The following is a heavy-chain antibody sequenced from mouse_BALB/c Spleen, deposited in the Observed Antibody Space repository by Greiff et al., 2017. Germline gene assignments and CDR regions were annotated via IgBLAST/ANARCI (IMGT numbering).Heavy chain of an antibody. CDR3: ARPSMITTDYYAMDY. CDR2: ISSGSSTI. J-gene: IGHJ4*01. V-gene: IGHV5-17*02. Sequence: EVNVVESGGGLVQPGGSRKLSCAASGFTFSSFGMHWVRQAPEKGLEWVAYISSGSSTIYYADTVKGRFTISRDNPKNTLFLQMTSLRSEDTAMYYCARPSMITTDYYAMDYWGQGTSVTVSS. D-gene: IGHD2-4*01. CDR1: GFTFSSFG.